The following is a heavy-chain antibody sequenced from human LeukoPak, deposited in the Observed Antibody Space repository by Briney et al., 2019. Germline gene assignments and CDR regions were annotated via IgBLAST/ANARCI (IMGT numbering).Heavy chain of an antibody. CDR2: INYSGGT. D-gene: IGHD3-22*01. CDR1: GGSINSYY. CDR3: ARYYYDSSGYSHGMDV. J-gene: IGHJ6*02. V-gene: IGHV4-59*08. Sequence: PSETLSLTCIVSGGSINSYYWSWIRQPPGKGLEWVGHINYSGGTKYTPSLKSRVTISVDTPKNQFSLKLSSVTAADTAVYYCARYYYDSSGYSHGMDVWGQGTTVTVSS.